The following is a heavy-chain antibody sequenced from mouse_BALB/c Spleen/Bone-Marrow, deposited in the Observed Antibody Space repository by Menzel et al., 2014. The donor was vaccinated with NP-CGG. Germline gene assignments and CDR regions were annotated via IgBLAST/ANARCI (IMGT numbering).Heavy chain of an antibody. J-gene: IGHJ4*01. V-gene: IGHV2-9*02. CDR3: AREGRGYYGSSGAAMDY. CDR1: GFSLTSYG. D-gene: IGHD1-1*01. CDR2: IWAGGST. Sequence: VKLVESGPGLVAPSQSLSISCTVSGFSLTSYGVHWVRQPPGQGLEWLGVIWAGGSTNYNSALMSRLSINKDNSKSQVFLKMNRLQTDDTAMYYCAREGRGYYGSSGAAMDYWGQGTTVTVSS.